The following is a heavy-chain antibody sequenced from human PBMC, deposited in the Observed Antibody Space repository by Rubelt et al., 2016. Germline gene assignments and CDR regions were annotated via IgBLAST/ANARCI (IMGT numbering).Heavy chain of an antibody. Sequence: IGVRQAPGKGLEWLSSMSTSSNNYVYYADSVKGRFTISRDNAKNSLYLQMNSLRVEDTAIYYCARSNALDIWGQGTMVTVSS. J-gene: IGHJ3*02. CDR3: ARSNALDI. CDR2: MSTSSNNYV. V-gene: IGHV3-21*04.